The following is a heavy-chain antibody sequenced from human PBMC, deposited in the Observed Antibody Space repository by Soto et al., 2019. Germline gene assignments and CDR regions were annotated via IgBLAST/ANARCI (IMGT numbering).Heavy chain of an antibody. CDR3: ARERGSKSMDV. CDR2: INQDGSEN. V-gene: IGHV3-7*03. D-gene: IGHD2-15*01. Sequence: GGSLRLSCAASGFTFSNYWVTWVRQAPGKGLQWVANINQDGSENRYVGSVKGRFTISRANVKNSLYLQMNNLRAEDAAVYYCARERGSKSMDVWGQGTTVTVSS. J-gene: IGHJ6*02. CDR1: GFTFSNYW.